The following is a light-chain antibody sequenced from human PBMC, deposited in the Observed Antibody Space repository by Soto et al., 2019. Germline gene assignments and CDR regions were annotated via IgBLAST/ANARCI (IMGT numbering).Light chain of an antibody. CDR3: CSYAGSNTFVV. Sequence: QSALTQPPSASGSPGQSVTISCTGTSSDVGGYKYVSWYQQHPGKAPKLMIYEGTKRPSGVSNRFSGSKSGNTASLTISGLQAEDEANYYCCSYAGSNTFVVFGGGTKLTVL. CDR2: EGT. J-gene: IGLJ3*02. V-gene: IGLV2-23*03. CDR1: SSDVGGYKY.